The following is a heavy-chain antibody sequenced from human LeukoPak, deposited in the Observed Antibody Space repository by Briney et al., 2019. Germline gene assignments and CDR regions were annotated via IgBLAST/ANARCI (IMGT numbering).Heavy chain of an antibody. V-gene: IGHV3-7*01. Sequence: GGSLRLSYAASGFTFSGHWMSWVRQAPGKGLEWVANINQGGSDKYYVDSVKGRFTISRDNANNLLYLQMNSLRGEDTAVYYCTRDRSRAEDDWGQGTLVTVSS. CDR3: TRDRSRAEDD. J-gene: IGHJ4*02. D-gene: IGHD1-14*01. CDR2: INQGGSDK. CDR1: GFTFSGHW.